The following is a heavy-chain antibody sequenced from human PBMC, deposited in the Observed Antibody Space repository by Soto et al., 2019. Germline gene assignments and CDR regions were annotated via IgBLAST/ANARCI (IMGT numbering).Heavy chain of an antibody. J-gene: IGHJ5*02. CDR2: INHSGST. Sequence: QVQLQQWGAGLLKPSETLSLTCAVYGGSFSGYYWSWIRQPPGKGLEWIGEINHSGSTNYNPSLKSRVTISVDTPKNQFSLKLSSVTDADTAVYYCARVGGYYMMDWFDPWGQGTLVTVSS. D-gene: IGHD3-3*01. V-gene: IGHV4-34*01. CDR1: GGSFSGYY. CDR3: ARVGGYYMMDWFDP.